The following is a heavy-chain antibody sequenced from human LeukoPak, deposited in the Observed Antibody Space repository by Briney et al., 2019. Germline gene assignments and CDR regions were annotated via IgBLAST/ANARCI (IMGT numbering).Heavy chain of an antibody. D-gene: IGHD3-16*01. V-gene: IGHV3-20*04. CDR3: ARVKKVGAHTNDALDI. CDR1: GVTLDDHG. CDR2: IKWNGGGT. J-gene: IGHJ3*02. Sequence: GGSLRLSCAASGVTLDDHGMSWVRQAPGKGLEWVSGIKWNGGGTGYADAVKGRFTISRDNAKNSLYLQMNSLRAEDTAVYYCARVKKVGAHTNDALDIWGQGTLVTVSS.